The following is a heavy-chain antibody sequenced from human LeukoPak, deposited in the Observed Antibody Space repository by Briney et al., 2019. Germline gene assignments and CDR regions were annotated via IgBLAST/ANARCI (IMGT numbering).Heavy chain of an antibody. D-gene: IGHD4-17*01. Sequence: GGSLRLSCAASGFTFSNYAMAWVRQAPGKGLEWVSAISGSGGSTYYADSVKGRFTISRDNSKNTLYLQMNSLRAEDTAVYYCAKDPLDDYGDYVNYWGQGTLVTVSS. V-gene: IGHV3-23*01. CDR3: AKDPLDDYGDYVNY. J-gene: IGHJ4*02. CDR1: GFTFSNYA. CDR2: ISGSGGST.